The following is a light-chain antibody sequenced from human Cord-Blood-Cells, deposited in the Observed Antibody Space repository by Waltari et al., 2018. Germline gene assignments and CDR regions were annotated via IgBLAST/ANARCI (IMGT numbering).Light chain of an antibody. CDR3: QAWDSSTRV. Sequence: SYELTQPPSVSVSPGQTASITCSGDNVGDKYACWYQQKPGKSPVLVIYQDSKRPSGIPERFSGSNSGNTATLTISGTQAMDEADYYCQAWDSSTRVFGGGTKLTVL. CDR2: QDS. V-gene: IGLV3-1*01. CDR1: NVGDKY. J-gene: IGLJ3*02.